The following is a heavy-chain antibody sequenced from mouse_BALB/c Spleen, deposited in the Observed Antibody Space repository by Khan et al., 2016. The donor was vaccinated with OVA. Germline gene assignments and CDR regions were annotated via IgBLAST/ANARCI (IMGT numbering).Heavy chain of an antibody. CDR1: GFTFTKYA. J-gene: IGHJ2*01. V-gene: IGHV5-9-3*01. Sequence: EVELVESGGGLVKPGDSLKLSCAASGFTFTKYAMSWVRQTPEKRLEWVATISSGGGSYIYYPDSVKRRFTIFRDNAKNTLYLQMSSLRSEDTAMYDSSRVYCGCFDNWGQGTTLTVSS. D-gene: IGHD1-2*01. CDR3: SRVYCGCFDN. CDR2: ISSGGGSYI.